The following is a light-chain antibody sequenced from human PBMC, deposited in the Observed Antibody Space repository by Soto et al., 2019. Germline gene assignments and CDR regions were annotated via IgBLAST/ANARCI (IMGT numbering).Light chain of an antibody. J-gene: IGKJ5*01. Sequence: EIVLTQSPGTLSLSPGESATLSCRASQSVSSSYLAWYQQKPGQAPRLLIYGASSRATGIPDRFSGSGSGTEFTLTIGTLEPEDFAVYYCQQYDSSPEVTFGQGTRLEIK. V-gene: IGKV3-20*01. CDR1: QSVSSSY. CDR3: QQYDSSPEVT. CDR2: GAS.